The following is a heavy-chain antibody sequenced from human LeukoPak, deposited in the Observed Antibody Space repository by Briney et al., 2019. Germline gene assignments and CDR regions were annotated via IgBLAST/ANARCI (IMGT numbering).Heavy chain of an antibody. CDR1: GFTFEDYG. D-gene: IGHD3-10*02. CDR3: AELGITMIGGV. J-gene: IGHJ6*04. Sequence: PGGSLRLSCAASGFTFEDYGMTWVRQAPGKGLEWVAGISLNGGATGYADSVKGRFTISRDNAKNSLYLQMNSLRAEDTAVYYCAELGITMIGGVWGKGTTVTISS. CDR2: ISLNGGAT. V-gene: IGHV3-20*04.